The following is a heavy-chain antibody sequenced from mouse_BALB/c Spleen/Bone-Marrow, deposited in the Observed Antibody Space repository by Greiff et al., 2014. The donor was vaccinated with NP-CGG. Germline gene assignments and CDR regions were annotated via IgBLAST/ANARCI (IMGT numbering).Heavy chain of an antibody. CDR3: ARGRVFYGNLFDY. Sequence: QVQLQQSGAELVKPGASVKLSCTASGYTFNSYWMHWVRQRPGQGLEWIGEINPSNGRTNYNERFKNKAALTVARSSSTAYMQLSSLTSGDSAVYFCARGRVFYGNLFDYRGQGTTLTVSS. CDR2: INPSNGRT. V-gene: IGHV1S81*02. J-gene: IGHJ2*01. CDR1: GYTFNSYW. D-gene: IGHD2-1*01.